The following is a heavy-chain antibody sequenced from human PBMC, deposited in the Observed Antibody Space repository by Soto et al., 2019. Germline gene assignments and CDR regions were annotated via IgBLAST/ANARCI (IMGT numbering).Heavy chain of an antibody. Sequence: GGSLRLSCAASGFTFSSYSMNWVRQAPGKGLEWVSYISSSSSTIYYADSVKGRFTISRDNAKNSLYLQMNSLRDEDTAVYYCAKTPGYYYDSTGYDYWGQGTLVTVSS. CDR1: GFTFSSYS. V-gene: IGHV3-48*02. D-gene: IGHD3-22*01. CDR3: AKTPGYYYDSTGYDY. J-gene: IGHJ4*02. CDR2: ISSSSSTI.